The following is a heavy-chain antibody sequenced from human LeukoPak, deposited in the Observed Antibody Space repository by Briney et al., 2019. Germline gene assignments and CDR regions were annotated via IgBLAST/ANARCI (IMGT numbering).Heavy chain of an antibody. D-gene: IGHD1-26*01. V-gene: IGHV3-23*01. CDR1: GFTFSDYY. Sequence: GGSLRLSCAASGFTFSDYYMSWIRQAPGKGLEWVSAISGSGGSTYYADSVKGRFTISRDNSKNTLYVQMNSLRAEDTAVYYCAKDVGTVEGGSSDMDVWGKGTTVTVSS. CDR2: ISGSGGST. J-gene: IGHJ6*03. CDR3: AKDVGTVEGGSSDMDV.